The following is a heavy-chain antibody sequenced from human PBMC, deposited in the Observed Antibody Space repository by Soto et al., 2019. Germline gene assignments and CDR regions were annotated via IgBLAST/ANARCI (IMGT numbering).Heavy chain of an antibody. V-gene: IGHV4-38-2*02. CDR2: IYHSGST. J-gene: IGHJ6*02. Sequence: KPSETLSLTCAVSGYSISSGYYWGWIRQPPGKGLEWIGSIYHSGSTYYNPSPKSRVTISVDTSKNQFSLKLSSVTAADTAVYYCARDDYISDYYYYGMDVWGQGTTVTVSS. CDR1: GYSISSGYY. D-gene: IGHD4-4*01. CDR3: ARDDYISDYYYYGMDV.